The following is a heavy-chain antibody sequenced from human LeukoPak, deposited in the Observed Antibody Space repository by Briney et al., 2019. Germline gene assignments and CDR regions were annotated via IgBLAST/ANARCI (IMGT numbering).Heavy chain of an antibody. CDR3: AKPFQQLLLWFGELSV. V-gene: IGHV3-23*01. J-gene: IGHJ4*02. CDR2: ISGSGAST. Sequence: GGSLRLSCVASGFTFSSYALNWVRQTPGKGLEWVSTISGSGASTYYADAVRGRFTISRDNSRNTLQLQMNSLRAEDTAVYYCAKPFQQLLLWFGELSVWGQGTLVTVSS. D-gene: IGHD3-10*01. CDR1: GFTFSSYA.